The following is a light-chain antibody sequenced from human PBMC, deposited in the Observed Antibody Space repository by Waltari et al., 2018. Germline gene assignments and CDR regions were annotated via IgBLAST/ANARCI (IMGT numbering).Light chain of an antibody. CDR2: QAS. V-gene: IGKV1-5*03. Sequence: DIQMTQSPSTLSASVGARVTITCRSTQIIKTWLAWYQQKPGKAPKVLIYQASTLETGVPSRFSGSGSGTEFTLTISSLQPDDFATYYCQQYISYSRTFGQGTKVEIK. CDR1: QIIKTW. CDR3: QQYISYSRT. J-gene: IGKJ1*01.